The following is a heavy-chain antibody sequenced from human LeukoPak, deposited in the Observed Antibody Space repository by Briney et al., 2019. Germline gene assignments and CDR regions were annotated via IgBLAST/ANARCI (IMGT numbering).Heavy chain of an antibody. CDR1: GGTFSSYA. D-gene: IGHD6-13*01. CDR3: ARDGIAAAGPYYYMDV. J-gene: IGHJ6*03. CDR2: MNPNSGNT. Sequence: ASVKVSCKASGGTFSSYAINWVRQATGQGLEWMGWMNPNSGNTGYAQKFQGRVTMTRNTSISTAYVELSSLRSEDTAVYYCARDGIAAAGPYYYMDVWGKGTTVTVSS. V-gene: IGHV1-8*02.